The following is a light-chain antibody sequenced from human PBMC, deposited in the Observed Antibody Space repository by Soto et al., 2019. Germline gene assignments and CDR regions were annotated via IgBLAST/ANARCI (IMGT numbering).Light chain of an antibody. CDR1: SSEVGYYNL. Sequence: QSVLTQPASVSGSPGQSITISCTGTSSEVGYYNLVSWYQHHPGKAPKLIIYEVNKQPSGVSNRFSGSKSGNTASLTISGLQADDEADYHCCSYAGSSTYVFGTGTKLTVL. J-gene: IGLJ1*01. V-gene: IGLV2-23*02. CDR3: CSYAGSSTYV. CDR2: EVN.